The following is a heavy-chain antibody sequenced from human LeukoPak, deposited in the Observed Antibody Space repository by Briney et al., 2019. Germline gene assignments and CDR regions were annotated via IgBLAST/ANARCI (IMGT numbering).Heavy chain of an antibody. J-gene: IGHJ3*02. CDR1: GGSISSSSYY. CDR2: IYYSGST. CDR3: ARGEITFGGVIVHHDAFDI. D-gene: IGHD3-16*02. Sequence: TSETLSLTCTVSGGSISSSSYYWGWIRQPPGKGLEWIGSIYYSGSTYYNPSLKSRVTISLDTSKNQFSLKLSSVTAADTAVYYCARGEITFGGVIVHHDAFDIWGQGTMVTVSS. V-gene: IGHV4-39*07.